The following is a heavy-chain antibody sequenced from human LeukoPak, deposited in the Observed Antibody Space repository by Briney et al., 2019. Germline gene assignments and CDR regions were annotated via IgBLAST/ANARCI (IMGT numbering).Heavy chain of an antibody. Sequence: PSETLSLTCTVSGGSISSSSYYWGWIRQPPGKGLEWIGSIYYSGSTYYNPSLKSRVTISVDTSKNQFSLKLSSVTAADTAVYYCAREIVATIGYGMDVWGQGTTVTVSS. J-gene: IGHJ6*02. CDR2: IYYSGST. CDR1: GGSISSSSYY. CDR3: AREIVATIGYGMDV. D-gene: IGHD5-12*01. V-gene: IGHV4-39*07.